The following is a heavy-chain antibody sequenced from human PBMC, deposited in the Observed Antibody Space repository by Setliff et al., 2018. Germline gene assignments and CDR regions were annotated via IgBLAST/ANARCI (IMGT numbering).Heavy chain of an antibody. V-gene: IGHV1-46*01. J-gene: IGHJ4*02. CDR2: INPSGGLT. Sequence: ASVKVSCKASGYTLSKYYMHWVRQAPGQGLEWMGIINPSGGLTKYAQKFQGRVTMTSDTSTNTVYLEVSSLRSEDTAVYYCARSPPNRGSGSGWDGDFWGQGTLVTVSS. D-gene: IGHD6-19*01. CDR3: ARSPPNRGSGSGWDGDF. CDR1: GYTLSKYY.